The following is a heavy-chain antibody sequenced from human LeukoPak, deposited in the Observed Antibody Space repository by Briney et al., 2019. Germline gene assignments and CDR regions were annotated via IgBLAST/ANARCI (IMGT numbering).Heavy chain of an antibody. CDR3: ATNPITIFGVVIAYFDY. V-gene: IGHV1-2*02. J-gene: IGHJ4*02. CDR1: GYTFTGYY. Sequence: ASVKVSCKASGYTFTGYYMHWVRQAPGQGLEWMGWINPNSGGTNYAQKFQGRVTMTRDTSISTAYTELSRLRSDDTAVYYCATNPITIFGVVIAYFDYWGQGTLVTVSS. CDR2: INPNSGGT. D-gene: IGHD3-3*01.